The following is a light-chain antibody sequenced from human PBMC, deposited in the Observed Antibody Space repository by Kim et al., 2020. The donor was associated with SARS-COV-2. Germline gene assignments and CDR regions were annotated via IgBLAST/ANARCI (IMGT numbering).Light chain of an antibody. CDR1: QSISNY. Sequence: DIQMTQSPSSLSASVRDRVTITCRASQSISNYLNWYQQKPGKAPKLLIYAASSLQSGVPSRFSGSGSGTDLTLTISSLQPEDFATYYCQQSYSTPKTFGQRTKVDIK. J-gene: IGKJ1*01. CDR3: QQSYSTPKT. V-gene: IGKV1-39*01. CDR2: AAS.